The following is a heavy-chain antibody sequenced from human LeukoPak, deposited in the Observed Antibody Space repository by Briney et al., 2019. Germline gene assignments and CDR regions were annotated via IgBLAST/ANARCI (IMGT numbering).Heavy chain of an antibody. CDR1: GGSISSSSYY. CDR2: IYYSGST. Sequence: PSETLSLTCTVSGGSISSSSYYWGWIRQPPGKGLEWIGSIYYSGSTYYNPSLKSRVTISVDTSKNQFSLKLSSVTAADTAVYYCARDDYYDSSGSNYWGQGTLVTVSS. V-gene: IGHV4-39*07. J-gene: IGHJ4*02. CDR3: ARDDYYDSSGSNY. D-gene: IGHD3-22*01.